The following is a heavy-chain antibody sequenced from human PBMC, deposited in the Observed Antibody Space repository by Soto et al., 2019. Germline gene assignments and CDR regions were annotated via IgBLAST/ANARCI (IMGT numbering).Heavy chain of an antibody. D-gene: IGHD3-3*01. CDR1: GGSISSSSYY. Sequence: SETLSLTCTVSGGSISSSSYYWGWIRQPPGKGLEWIGSIYYSGSTYYNPSLKSRVTISVDTSKNQFSLKLSSVTAADTAVYYCARLPPSMLEWLLYPISYYYGMDVWGQGTTVTVSS. V-gene: IGHV4-39*01. J-gene: IGHJ6*02. CDR3: ARLPPSMLEWLLYPISYYYGMDV. CDR2: IYYSGST.